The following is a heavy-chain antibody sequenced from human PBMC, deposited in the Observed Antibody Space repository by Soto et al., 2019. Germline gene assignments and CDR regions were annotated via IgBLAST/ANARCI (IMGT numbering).Heavy chain of an antibody. CDR2: IIPIFGTA. J-gene: IGHJ4*02. CDR1: GGTFSSYA. CDR3: AREADYSSGSTD. V-gene: IGHV1-69*13. Sequence: GASVKVSCKASGGTFSSYAISWVLQAPGQGLEWMGGIIPIFGTANYAQKFQGRVTITADESTSTAYMELSSLRSEDTAVYYCAREADYSSGSTDWGQGTLVTVSS. D-gene: IGHD6-19*01.